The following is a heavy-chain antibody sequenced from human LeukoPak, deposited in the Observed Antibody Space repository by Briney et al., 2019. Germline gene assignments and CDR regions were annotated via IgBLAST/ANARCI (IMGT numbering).Heavy chain of an antibody. Sequence: GRSLRLSCAASGFTFSSYGMHWVRQAPGKGLEWVAVIWYDGSNKYYADSVKGRFTISRDNSKYTLYLQMNSLRAEDTAVYYCARDLGEFEDYRGQGTLVTVSS. J-gene: IGHJ4*02. D-gene: IGHD3-16*01. CDR1: GFTFSSYG. CDR3: ARDLGEFEDY. CDR2: IWYDGSNK. V-gene: IGHV3-33*01.